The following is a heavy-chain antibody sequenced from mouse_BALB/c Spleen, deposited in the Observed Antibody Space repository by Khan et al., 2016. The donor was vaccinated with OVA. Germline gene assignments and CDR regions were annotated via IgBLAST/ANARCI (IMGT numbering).Heavy chain of an antibody. J-gene: IGHJ2*01. D-gene: IGHD2-14*01. Sequence: VQLKVSGPGLVKPSQSLSLTCTVTGYSITSGYAWNWIRQFPGNKLEWMGYISYSGGTSYNPSLKSRISITRDTSKNQFFLQLNSVTTEDTATYYGARGSSCGYSFDYWGQGTTLTVSS. V-gene: IGHV3-2*02. CDR3: ARGSSCGYSFDY. CDR1: GYSITSGYA. CDR2: ISYSGGT.